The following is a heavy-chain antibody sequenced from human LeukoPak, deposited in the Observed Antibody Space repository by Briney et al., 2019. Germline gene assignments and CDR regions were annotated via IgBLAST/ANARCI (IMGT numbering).Heavy chain of an antibody. CDR1: GGTFSSYA. J-gene: IGHJ5*02. Sequence: ASVKVSCKASGGTFSSYAISWVRQAPGQGLEWMGGIIPIFGTANYAQKFQGRVTITTDESTSTAYTELSSLRSEDTAVYYCARGPNHSSSWYGWFDPWGQGTLVTVSS. D-gene: IGHD6-13*01. V-gene: IGHV1-69*05. CDR3: ARGPNHSSSWYGWFDP. CDR2: IIPIFGTA.